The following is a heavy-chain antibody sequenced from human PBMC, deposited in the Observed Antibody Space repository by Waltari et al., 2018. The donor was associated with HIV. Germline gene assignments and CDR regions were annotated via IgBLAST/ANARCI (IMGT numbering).Heavy chain of an antibody. D-gene: IGHD3-10*01. CDR2: INHSGST. CDR3: ARGQRYYGSGSYYTHYYYGMDV. Sequence: QVQLQQWGAGLLKPSETLSLTCAVYGGSFSGYYWSWIRQPPGKGLEWIGEINHSGSTNDNPSLKSRVTISVDTSKNQFSLKLSSVTAADTAVYYCARGQRYYGSGSYYTHYYYGMDVWGQGTTVTVSS. V-gene: IGHV4-34*01. J-gene: IGHJ6*02. CDR1: GGSFSGYY.